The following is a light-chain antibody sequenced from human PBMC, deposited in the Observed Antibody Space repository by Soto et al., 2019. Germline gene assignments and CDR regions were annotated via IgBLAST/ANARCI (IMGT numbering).Light chain of an antibody. CDR2: EVS. Sequence: QSALTQPASVSGSPGQSITISCTGTSSDVGGYSYVSWYQQHPGKAPKLMIYEVSYRPSGVSNRFSGSKSGNTASLTISGLQAEDEADYYCSSYTSSSTQVFGTGTKVTVL. CDR1: SSDVGGYSY. J-gene: IGLJ1*01. V-gene: IGLV2-14*01. CDR3: SSYTSSSTQV.